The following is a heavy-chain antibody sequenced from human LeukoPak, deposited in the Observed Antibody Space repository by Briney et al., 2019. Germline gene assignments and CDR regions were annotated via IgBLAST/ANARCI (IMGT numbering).Heavy chain of an antibody. CDR3: ARDYFVSSGIQVFDY. J-gene: IGHJ4*02. D-gene: IGHD3-22*01. V-gene: IGHV4-39*07. CDR1: GGSISSSSNY. Sequence: PSETLSLTCHVSGGSISSSSNYWGWIRQPPGKGLEWIGCIYYSGSTYYNPSLKSRVTISVDTSKNQFSLKLTSVTAADTAVYYCARDYFVSSGIQVFDYWGQGTLVTVSS. CDR2: IYYSGST.